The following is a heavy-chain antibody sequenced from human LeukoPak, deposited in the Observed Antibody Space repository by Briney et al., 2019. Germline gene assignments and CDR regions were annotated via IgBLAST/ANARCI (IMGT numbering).Heavy chain of an antibody. Sequence: GGSLRLSRAASGFTFSSYSMNWVRQAPGKGLEWVSSISSSSSYIYYADSVKGRFTISRDNAKNSLYLQMNSLRAEDTAVYYCARDRARRHAFDIWGQGTMVTVSS. CDR1: GFTFSSYS. V-gene: IGHV3-21*01. D-gene: IGHD3-10*01. CDR3: ARDRARRHAFDI. CDR2: ISSSSSYI. J-gene: IGHJ3*02.